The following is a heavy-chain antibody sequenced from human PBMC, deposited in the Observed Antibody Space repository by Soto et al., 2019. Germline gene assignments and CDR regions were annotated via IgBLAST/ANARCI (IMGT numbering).Heavy chain of an antibody. CDR2: IYYSGST. Sequence: SETLSLTCTVSGGSISSYYWSWIRQPPGKGLEWIGYIYYSGSTNYNPSLKSRVTISVDTSKNQFSLNLSSVTAADPAVYYCARVRIAAAENLFDPCRQGTLVTVSS. V-gene: IGHV4-59*01. D-gene: IGHD6-13*01. J-gene: IGHJ5*02. CDR3: ARVRIAAAENLFDP. CDR1: GGSISSYY.